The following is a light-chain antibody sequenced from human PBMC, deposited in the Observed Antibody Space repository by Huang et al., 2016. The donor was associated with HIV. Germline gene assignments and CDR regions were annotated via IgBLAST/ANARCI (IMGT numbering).Light chain of an antibody. CDR3: QQSYISPLT. Sequence: DIQMTQSPSSLSASIPDTVTITCRASQSISSSLNWYQQKPGQAPKFLIYGASTLQSGVPSRFSGSGSGTDFTLTITSLQPEDFATYYCQQSYISPLTFGGGTKVEIK. CDR1: QSISSS. V-gene: IGKV1-39*01. CDR2: GAS. J-gene: IGKJ4*01.